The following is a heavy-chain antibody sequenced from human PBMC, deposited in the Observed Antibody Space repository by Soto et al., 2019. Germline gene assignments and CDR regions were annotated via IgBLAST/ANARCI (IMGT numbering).Heavy chain of an antibody. J-gene: IGHJ4*02. V-gene: IGHV3-30-3*01. CDR1: GFTFSSYA. CDR3: ARVPSSSGRAHFDY. D-gene: IGHD2-15*01. Sequence: GGSLRLSCAASGFTFSSYAMHWVRQAPGKGLEWVAVISYDGSNKYYADSVKGRFTISRDNSKNTLYLQLNSLRAEDTAVYYCARVPSSSGRAHFDYWGQGTLVTVSS. CDR2: ISYDGSNK.